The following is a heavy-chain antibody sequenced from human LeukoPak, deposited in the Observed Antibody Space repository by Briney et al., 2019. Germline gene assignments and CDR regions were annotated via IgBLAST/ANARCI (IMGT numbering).Heavy chain of an antibody. CDR1: GFTFTSYS. Sequence: GGSLRLSCAASGFTFTSYSMTWVRQAPGKGLEWVSAISASGGNTYSADSVEGRFTISRDNSKNAVYLQMNSLTAEDTAVYYCAKDREVRGYYGLDVWGQGTTVTVSS. CDR3: AKDREVRGYYGLDV. J-gene: IGHJ6*02. D-gene: IGHD3-10*01. V-gene: IGHV3-23*01. CDR2: ISASGGNT.